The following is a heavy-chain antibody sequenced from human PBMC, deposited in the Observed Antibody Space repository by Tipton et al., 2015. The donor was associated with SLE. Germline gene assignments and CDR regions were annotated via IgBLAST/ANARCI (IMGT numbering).Heavy chain of an antibody. J-gene: IGHJ4*02. CDR1: GFTFSTYW. Sequence: SLRLSCAASGFTFSTYWMSWVRQAPGKGLEWVANIKEDGSEKYYVDSVKGRFTISRDNAKNSLYLQRNSLRAEDTAVYYCARGWAAAGEIFDYWGQGTLVTVSS. V-gene: IGHV3-7*01. D-gene: IGHD6-13*01. CDR2: IKEDGSEK. CDR3: ARGWAAAGEIFDY.